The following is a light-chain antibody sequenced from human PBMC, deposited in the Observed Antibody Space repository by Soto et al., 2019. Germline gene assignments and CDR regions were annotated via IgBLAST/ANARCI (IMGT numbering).Light chain of an antibody. CDR2: KAS. J-gene: IGKJ1*01. CDR1: QGISSY. Sequence: EIQLTQSPSFLSASVGPRVTITCRASQGISSYLAWYQQKPGKAPKLLIYKASTLKSGVPSRFSGSGSGTEFTLTISSLQSEDFGIYYCQQYNNWRTFGQGTKVDI. CDR3: QQYNNWRT. V-gene: IGKV1-9*01.